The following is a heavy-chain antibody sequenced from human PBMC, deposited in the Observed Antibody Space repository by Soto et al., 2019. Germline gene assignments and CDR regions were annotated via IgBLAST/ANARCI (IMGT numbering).Heavy chain of an antibody. J-gene: IGHJ5*02. CDR3: ARDVSSSSPWFDP. CDR1: GGSVSGASYY. D-gene: IGHD6-13*01. Sequence: SETLSLTCTVSGGSVSGASYYWSWIRQPPGKTLEWIGYIYYRGSTNYNPSLKSRVTISIDTPKNQFSLQLSSVTAADTAVYYCARDVSSSSPWFDPWGPGTLVTVSS. CDR2: IYYRGST. V-gene: IGHV4-61*01.